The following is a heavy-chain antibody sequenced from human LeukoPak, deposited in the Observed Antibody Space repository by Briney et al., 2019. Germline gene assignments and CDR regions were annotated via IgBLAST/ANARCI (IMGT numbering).Heavy chain of an antibody. CDR1: RFTFSDYY. J-gene: IGHJ3*02. CDR3: ARGLRGGFDI. V-gene: IGHV3-11*01. Sequence: PGVSVRLSCPAWRFTFSDYYMRWTPQAPGKGLVGVCYISRSDKTTNYADSVKVRFTISRDNAKNSLYLQLHSLSAEDTAVYYCARGLRGGFDIWGQGTMVTVSS. D-gene: IGHD2-15*01. CDR2: ISRSDKTT.